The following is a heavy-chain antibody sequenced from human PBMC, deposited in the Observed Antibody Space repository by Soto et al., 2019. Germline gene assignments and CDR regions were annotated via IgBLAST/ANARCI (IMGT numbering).Heavy chain of an antibody. V-gene: IGHV3-33*01. CDR2: VWYDGSKK. CDR3: ARPLEQWQLGFGMDV. Sequence: QVQLVESGGGVVQPGRSLRLSCAASGFTLSTYGMHWVRQAPGKGLEWVAVVWYDGSKKYYADSVKGRFTVSRDNSKNTLYLQMNSLRAEDTAVYYCARPLEQWQLGFGMDVWGQGSPVTVSS. D-gene: IGHD6-19*01. CDR1: GFTLSTYG. J-gene: IGHJ6*01.